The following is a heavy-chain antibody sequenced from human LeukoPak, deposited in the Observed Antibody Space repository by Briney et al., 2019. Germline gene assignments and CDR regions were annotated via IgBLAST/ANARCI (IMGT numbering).Heavy chain of an antibody. CDR2: IIPILGTA. J-gene: IGHJ4*02. CDR1: GGTFSSYA. CDR3: AADYYDSSGYYYGLH. Sequence: SVKVSCKASGGTFSSYAISWVRQAPGQGLEWMGGIIPILGTANYAQKFQERVTITRDMSTSTAYMELSSLRSEDTAVYYCAADYYDSSGYYYGLHWGQGTLVTVSS. D-gene: IGHD3-22*01. V-gene: IGHV1-69*10.